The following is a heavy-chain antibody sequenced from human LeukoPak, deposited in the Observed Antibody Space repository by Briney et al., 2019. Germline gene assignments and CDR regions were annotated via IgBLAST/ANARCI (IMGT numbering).Heavy chain of an antibody. V-gene: IGHV3-74*01. Sequence: GSLRLSCAASGFTFNTYTMNWVRQAPGKGLVWVSHINSDGSITSYADSVKGRFTISRDNAKNTLYLQMNSLRAEDTAVYYCARDAVDTANAVWGQGTTVTVSS. J-gene: IGHJ6*02. CDR1: GFTFNTYT. D-gene: IGHD5-18*01. CDR3: ARDAVDTANAV. CDR2: INSDGSIT.